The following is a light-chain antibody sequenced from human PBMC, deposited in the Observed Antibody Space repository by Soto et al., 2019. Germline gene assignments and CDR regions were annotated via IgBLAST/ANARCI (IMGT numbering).Light chain of an antibody. Sequence: QSVLTQPASVSASPGQSITISCTGTTTDAVNSKYVSWCQHHPGKAPKLIIYEVSNRPSGVSSRFSGSKSGSTASLTISGLQAEDEADYYCASYTTSSTWLFGGGTKLTVL. CDR1: TTDAVNSKY. CDR3: ASYTTSSTWL. V-gene: IGLV2-14*01. J-gene: IGLJ2*01. CDR2: EVS.